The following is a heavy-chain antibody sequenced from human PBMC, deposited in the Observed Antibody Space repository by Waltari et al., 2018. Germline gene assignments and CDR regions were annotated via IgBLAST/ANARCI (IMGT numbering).Heavy chain of an antibody. CDR2: ISSSGSTI. V-gene: IGHV3-48*03. D-gene: IGHD1-20*01. CDR3: AIYNWNDLYYFDY. Sequence: EVQLVESGGGLVQPGGSLRLSCAAYGVTFSSYEMNWVRQAPGKGLELVSYISSSGSTIYYADSVNVRFTISRDNAKNSLYLQMNSLRAEDTAVYYCAIYNWNDLYYFDYWGQGTLVTVSS. CDR1: GVTFSSYE. J-gene: IGHJ4*02.